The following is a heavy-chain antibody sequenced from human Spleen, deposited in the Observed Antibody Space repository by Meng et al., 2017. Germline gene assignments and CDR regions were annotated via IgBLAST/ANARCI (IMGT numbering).Heavy chain of an antibody. CDR2: INAGNGNT. V-gene: IGHV1-3*01. J-gene: IGHJ4*02. D-gene: IGHD2-15*01. Sequence: ASVKVSCKASGYTFPDYWLHWVRQAPGQRLEWMGWINAGNGNTKYSQKFQGRVTMTTDTSTSTAYMELRSLRSDDTAVYYCARHMNIVVVVAATPFDYWGQGTLVTVSS. CDR3: ARHMNIVVVVAATPFDY. CDR1: GYTFPDYW.